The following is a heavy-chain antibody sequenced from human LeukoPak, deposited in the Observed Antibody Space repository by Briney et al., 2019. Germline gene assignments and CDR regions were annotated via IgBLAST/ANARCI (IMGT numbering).Heavy chain of an antibody. CDR1: GYTFTSYG. D-gene: IGHD1-26*01. CDR2: ISAYNGNT. Sequence: ASVKVSCKASGYTFTSYGISWVRQAPGRGLEWMGWISAYNGNTNYARKLQGRVTMTTDTSTSTAYMELRSLRPDDTAVYYCARDLGRGATPDYWGQGTLVTVSS. V-gene: IGHV1-18*01. CDR3: ARDLGRGATPDY. J-gene: IGHJ4*02.